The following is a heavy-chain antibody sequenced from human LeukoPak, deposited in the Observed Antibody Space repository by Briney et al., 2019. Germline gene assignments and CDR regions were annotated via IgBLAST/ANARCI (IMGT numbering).Heavy chain of an antibody. CDR1: GYTFTDYY. J-gene: IGHJ4*02. CDR2: INPNSGGT. V-gene: IGHV1-2*02. CDR3: ARVPVSGPGARFDY. Sequence: VASVKVSCKASGYTFTDYYMHWVRQAPGQGLEWMGWINPNSGGTNYAQKFQGRVTMTRDTSISTAYMELSSLRSDDTAMYYCARVPVSGPGARFDYWGQGTLVTVSS. D-gene: IGHD4-11*01.